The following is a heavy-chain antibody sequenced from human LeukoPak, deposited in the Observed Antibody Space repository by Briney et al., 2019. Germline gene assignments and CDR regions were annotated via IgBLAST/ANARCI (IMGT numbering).Heavy chain of an antibody. Sequence: SETLSLTCTVSGGSISSYYWSWIRQPPGKGLEWIGYIYYSGSTNYNPSLKSRVTISVDTSKNQFSLKLSSVTAADTAVYYCARNNIAYYYGMDVWGQGTTVTVSS. CDR3: ARNNIAYYYGMDV. CDR2: IYYSGST. V-gene: IGHV4-59*01. J-gene: IGHJ6*02. D-gene: IGHD1/OR15-1a*01. CDR1: GGSISSYY.